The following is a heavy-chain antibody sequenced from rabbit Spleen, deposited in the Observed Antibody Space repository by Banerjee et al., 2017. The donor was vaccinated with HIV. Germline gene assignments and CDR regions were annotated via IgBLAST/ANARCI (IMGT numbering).Heavy chain of an antibody. V-gene: IGHV1S7*01. CDR1: GFDFNNYY. J-gene: IGHJ6*01. CDR2: IDPVFGIT. Sequence: QLVESGGGLVQPGGSLKLSCKASGFDFNNYYMSWVRQAPGKGLEWIGYIDPVFGITNYANSVKGRFSISRDNTQNTLYLQLNSLTAADTATYFCARSTYGYDDYGDLYYAAMDLWGQGTLVTVS. D-gene: IGHD2-1*01. CDR3: ARSTYGYDDYGDLYYAAMDL.